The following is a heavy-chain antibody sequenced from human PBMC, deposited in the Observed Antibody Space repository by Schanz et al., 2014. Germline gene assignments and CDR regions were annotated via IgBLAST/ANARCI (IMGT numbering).Heavy chain of an antibody. V-gene: IGHV1-2*04. J-gene: IGHJ2*01. D-gene: IGHD6-19*01. Sequence: QVQLVQSGAEVKKPGASVKVSCKASGYTTFTDYFIYWVRQAPGQGLEWMGCINPNSGDTNYAQKFQGWVTMTRDTSISTAYMEVSSLKSDDTAVYYCARLSVSGRPHVNYWYFDLWGRGTLXTVSS. CDR2: INPNSGDT. CDR1: GYTTFTDYF. CDR3: ARLSVSGRPHVNYWYFDL.